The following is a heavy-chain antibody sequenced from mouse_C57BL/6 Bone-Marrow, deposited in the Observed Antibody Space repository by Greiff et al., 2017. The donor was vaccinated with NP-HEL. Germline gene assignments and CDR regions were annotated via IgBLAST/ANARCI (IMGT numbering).Heavy chain of an antibody. CDR2: INPSNGGT. J-gene: IGHJ4*01. D-gene: IGHD1-1*02. CDR3: ARGGGYYYAMDY. Sequence: VQLQQPGTELVKPGASVKLSCKASGYTFTSYWMHWVKQRPGQGLEWIGNINPSNGGTNYNEKFKSKATLTVDKSSSTAYRQLSSLTSEDSAVYYCARGGGYYYAMDYWGQGTSVTVSS. V-gene: IGHV1-53*01. CDR1: GYTFTSYW.